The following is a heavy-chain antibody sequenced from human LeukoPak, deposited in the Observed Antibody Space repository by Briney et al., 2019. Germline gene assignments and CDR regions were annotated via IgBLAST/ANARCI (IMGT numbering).Heavy chain of an antibody. CDR1: GSSISSYY. V-gene: IGHV4-59*08. D-gene: IGHD4-23*01. CDR2: IYYSGST. Sequence: PSETLSLTCTVSGSSISSYYWSWIQQPPGKGLEWIGYIYYSGSTNYNPSLKSRVTISVDTSKNQFSLKLSSVTAADTAVYYCARGVTSPLPAPLDYWGQGTLVTVSS. CDR3: ARGVTSPLPAPLDY. J-gene: IGHJ4*02.